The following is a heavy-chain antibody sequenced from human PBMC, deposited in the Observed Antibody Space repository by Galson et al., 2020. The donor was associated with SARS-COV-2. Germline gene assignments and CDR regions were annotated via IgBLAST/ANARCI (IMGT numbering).Heavy chain of an antibody. J-gene: IGHJ4*02. CDR1: GFTFNNYA. CDR2: ISYDGSNK. V-gene: IGHV3-30*04. D-gene: IGHD3-3*01. CDR3: ARALGLVIIPIDY. Sequence: SLKIPCAASGFTFNNYAMHWVRQAPGQGLEWVAVISYDGSNKYYADSVKGRFTISRDNSKNTLYLQMNSLRAEDTAVYYCARALGLVIIPIDYWGQGTLVTVSS.